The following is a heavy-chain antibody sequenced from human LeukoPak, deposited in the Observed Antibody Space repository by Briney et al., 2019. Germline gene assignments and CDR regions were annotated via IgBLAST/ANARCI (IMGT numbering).Heavy chain of an antibody. D-gene: IGHD3-3*01. CDR1: GGSISSGGYS. J-gene: IGHJ6*02. V-gene: IGHV4-30-2*01. CDR2: IYHSGST. Sequence: PSQTLPLTCAVSGGSISSGGYSWSWIRQPPGKGLEWIGYIYHSGSTNYNPSLKSRVTISVDTSKNQFSLKLSSVTAADTAVYYCARVRILRFLEHYYYGMDVWGQGTTVTVSS. CDR3: ARVRILRFLEHYYYGMDV.